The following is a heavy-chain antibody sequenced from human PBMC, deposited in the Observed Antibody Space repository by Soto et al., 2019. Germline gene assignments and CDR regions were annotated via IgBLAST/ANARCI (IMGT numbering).Heavy chain of an antibody. Sequence: QVQLVESGGGVVQPGRSLRLTCAASGFIFSGSGMHWVRQAPGKGLEWVALVSNGGIRKYYGDSVKGRFTISRDNAENTLYLQMNGLRAEDTAVYYCARWVGGSMYDNSGKYDSWGQGTLVTVSS. J-gene: IGHJ5*01. V-gene: IGHV3-30*03. CDR1: GFIFSGSG. CDR3: ARWVGGSMYDNSGKYDS. CDR2: VSNGGIRK. D-gene: IGHD3-22*01.